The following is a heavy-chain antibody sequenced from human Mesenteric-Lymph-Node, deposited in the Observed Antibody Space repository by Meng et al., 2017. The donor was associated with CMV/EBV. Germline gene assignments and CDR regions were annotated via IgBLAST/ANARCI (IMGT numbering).Heavy chain of an antibody. V-gene: IGHV3-23*01. CDR3: AKDMFPYYYDSNGYSEFDY. CDR2: ISGSGGST. CDR1: GFTFSSYA. D-gene: IGHD3-22*01. J-gene: IGHJ4*02. Sequence: GGSLRLSCAASGFTFSSYAMSWVRQAPGKGLEWVSAISGSGGSTYYADSVKGRFTISRDNSKNTLYLQMNSLRAEDTAVYYCAKDMFPYYYDSNGYSEFDYWGQGTLVTVSP.